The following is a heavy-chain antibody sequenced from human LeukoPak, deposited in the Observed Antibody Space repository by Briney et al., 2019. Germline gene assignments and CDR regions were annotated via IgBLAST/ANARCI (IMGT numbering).Heavy chain of an antibody. J-gene: IGHJ5*02. CDR1: GGSISSYY. CDR2: IYYSGST. CDR3: AREPRARYCSGGSCYRYISWFDP. D-gene: IGHD2-15*01. Sequence: SETLSLTCTVSGGSISSYYWSWIRQPPGKGLEWIGYIYYSGSTNYNPSLKSRVTISVDTSKNQFSLKLSSVTAADTAVYYCAREPRARYCSGGSCYRYISWFDPWGQGTLVTVSS. V-gene: IGHV4-59*01.